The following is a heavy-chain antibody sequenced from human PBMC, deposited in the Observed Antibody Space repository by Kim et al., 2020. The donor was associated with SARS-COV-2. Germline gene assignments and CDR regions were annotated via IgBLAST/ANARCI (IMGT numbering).Heavy chain of an antibody. CDR1: GYTFTNYA. D-gene: IGHD3-10*01. CDR3: TRGPITMVRGGWLDP. Sequence: ASVKVSCKASGYTFTNYAMHWVRQAPGQRLEWMGWINAGNGNTKYSQKFQGRVTITRDTSASTAYIELSSLKSDDTAVYYCTRGPITMVRGGWLDPWGQG. J-gene: IGHJ5*02. V-gene: IGHV1-3*01. CDR2: INAGNGNT.